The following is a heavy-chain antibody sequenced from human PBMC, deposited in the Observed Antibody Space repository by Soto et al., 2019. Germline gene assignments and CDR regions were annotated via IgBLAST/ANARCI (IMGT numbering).Heavy chain of an antibody. Sequence: ASVKVSCKASGYTFTSYYMHWVRQAPGQGLEWMGIINPSGGSTSYAQKFQGRVTMTRDTSTSTVYMELSSLRSEDTAAYYCARADTAMVDYYYYYGMEVWGQGTTVTVSS. CDR1: GYTFTSYY. CDR3: ARADTAMVDYYYYYGMEV. D-gene: IGHD5-18*01. V-gene: IGHV1-46*01. CDR2: INPSGGST. J-gene: IGHJ6*02.